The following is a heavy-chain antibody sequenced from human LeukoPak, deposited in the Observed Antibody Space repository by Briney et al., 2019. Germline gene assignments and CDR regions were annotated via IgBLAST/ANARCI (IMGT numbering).Heavy chain of an antibody. CDR2: IYHSGST. CDR3: AGPLWFGELYY. D-gene: IGHD3-10*01. J-gene: IGHJ4*02. CDR1: GGSISNTDW. V-gene: IGHV4-4*02. Sequence: PSETVSLTCAVCGGSISNTDWWSWVRPPPGKGLEWSGKIYHSGSTNYNPSLKRRLPIPVDKSKNLFSLSLNSVTAADTAVFYCAGPLWFGELYYWGQGTPVSVSS.